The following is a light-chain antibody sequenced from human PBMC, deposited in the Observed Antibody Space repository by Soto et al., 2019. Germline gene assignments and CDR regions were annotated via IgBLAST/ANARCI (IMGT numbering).Light chain of an antibody. CDR3: QQYNSWRA. Sequence: EIVLTQSPATLSVSPGERATLSCRASQSINSGLAWYQQKPDQAPRLLIYHASTRATGVPARFSGSGSGTEFTLTISSLQSEDFALYYCQQYNSWRAFGQGTKVEI. CDR2: HAS. V-gene: IGKV3-15*01. J-gene: IGKJ1*01. CDR1: QSINSG.